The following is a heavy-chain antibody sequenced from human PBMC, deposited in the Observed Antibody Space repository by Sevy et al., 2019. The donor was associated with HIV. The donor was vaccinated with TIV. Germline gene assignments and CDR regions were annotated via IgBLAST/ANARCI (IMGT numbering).Heavy chain of an antibody. D-gene: IGHD2-15*01. CDR3: VRGSGGDRLDYYGLDV. V-gene: IGHV4-38-2*01. J-gene: IGHJ6*02. CDR2: IYHRGNT. CDR1: GYSISSGYY. Sequence: SETLSLTCVVSGYSISSGYYWGWVRQPPGKGLQWIGNIYHRGNTYYNPSLQSRATLSVGTSRNQFSLKMTSVTATDTAVYYCVRGSGGDRLDYYGLDVWGQGTTVTVSS.